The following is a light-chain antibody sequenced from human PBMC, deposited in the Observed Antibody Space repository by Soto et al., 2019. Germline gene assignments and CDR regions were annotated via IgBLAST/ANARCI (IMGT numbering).Light chain of an antibody. Sequence: QSVLNQPASVSGSPGQSIAISCTGASSDVGGYNYVSWYQQHPGKAPRLMIYDVSNRPSGVSDRFSGSKSGNTASLTISGLQAEDEAEYYCSSYTSSSTYVFGTGTKVTVL. V-gene: IGLV2-14*01. J-gene: IGLJ1*01. CDR2: DVS. CDR3: SSYTSSSTYV. CDR1: SSDVGGYNY.